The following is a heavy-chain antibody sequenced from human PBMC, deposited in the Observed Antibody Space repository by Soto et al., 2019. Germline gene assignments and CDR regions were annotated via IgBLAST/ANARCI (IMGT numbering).Heavy chain of an antibody. Sequence: LRLSCGACGSRFRSYNTNWVRKAPGKGLEWVASISSGSSNIYYADSVKGRFTISRDNAKNSLYLQMDSLRAEDSAVYYSASTTVVAATFDFCGQRTLVTVSS. D-gene: IGHD2-15*01. CDR3: ASTTVVAATFDF. J-gene: IGHJ4*02. V-gene: IGHV3-21*01. CDR2: ISSGSSNI. CDR1: GSRFRSYN.